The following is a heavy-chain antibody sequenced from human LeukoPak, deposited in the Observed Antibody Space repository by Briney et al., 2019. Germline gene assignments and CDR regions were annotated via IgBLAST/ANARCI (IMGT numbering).Heavy chain of an antibody. CDR1: GDSFTSYT. D-gene: IGHD3-10*01. V-gene: IGHV1-69*13. Sequence: ASVKVSCKASGDSFTSYTINWVRQAPGQGLEWMGGIIPIFGTANYAQKFQGRVTITADESTSTVYMELSSLRSEDTAVYYCARTMVKVDYYGMDVWGQGTTVTVSS. CDR3: ARTMVKVDYYGMDV. J-gene: IGHJ6*02. CDR2: IIPIFGTA.